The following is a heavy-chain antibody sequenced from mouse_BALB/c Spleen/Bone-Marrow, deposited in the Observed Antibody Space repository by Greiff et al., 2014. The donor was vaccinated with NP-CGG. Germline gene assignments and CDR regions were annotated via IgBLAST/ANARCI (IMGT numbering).Heavy chain of an antibody. CDR3: SLLGDY. CDR1: GYTFTRYY. CDR2: INPYNGGT. Sequence: QVQLQQSGAELVKPGASVKLSCKASGYTFTRYYMYWVKQRPGQGLEWIGGINPYNGGTHFNEKFKSKATLTVDKSSSTAYVRLNSLTSEDSAVYYCSLLGDYWGQGTTLTVSS. D-gene: IGHD1-1*01. V-gene: IGHV1-53*01. J-gene: IGHJ2*01.